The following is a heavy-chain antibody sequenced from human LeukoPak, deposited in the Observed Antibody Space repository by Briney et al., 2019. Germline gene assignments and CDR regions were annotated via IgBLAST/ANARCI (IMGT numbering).Heavy chain of an antibody. J-gene: IGHJ4*02. Sequence: GGSLRLSCAASGFTFSSYSMNWVRQAPGKGLEWVSSISSSSSHIYYADSVKGRFTISRDNAKNSLYLQMNSLKTEDTAVYYRTRHDYGDPAGIDYWGQGTLVTVSS. V-gene: IGHV3-21*04. D-gene: IGHD4-17*01. CDR1: GFTFSSYS. CDR3: TRHDYGDPAGIDY. CDR2: ISSSSSHI.